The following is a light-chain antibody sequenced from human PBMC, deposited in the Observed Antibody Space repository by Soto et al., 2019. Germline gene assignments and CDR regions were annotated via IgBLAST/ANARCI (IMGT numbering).Light chain of an antibody. CDR3: QQTYTFPYT. V-gene: IGKV1-39*01. CDR1: QSISGY. Sequence: DIQMTQSPSSLSASVGDRVTITCRASQSISGYLHWYQQRPGQAPKLLIYAAPNLQSGVPSRFTGSESGTDFTLTISNLQPEDFATFYCQQTYTFPYTFGQGTKVDI. J-gene: IGKJ2*01. CDR2: AAP.